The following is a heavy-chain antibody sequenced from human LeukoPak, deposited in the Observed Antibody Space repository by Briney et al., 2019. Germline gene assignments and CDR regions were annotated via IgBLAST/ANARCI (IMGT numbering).Heavy chain of an antibody. CDR2: INPNSGGT. V-gene: IGHV1-2*02. CDR3: ARDRGRGYSYGAYDY. J-gene: IGHJ4*02. D-gene: IGHD5-18*01. CDR1: GYTFTGYY. Sequence: ASVTVSCKASGYTFTGYYMHWVRQAPGQGLEWMGWINPNSGGTNYAQKFQGRVTMTRDTSISTAYMELSRLRSDDTAVYYCARDRGRGYSYGAYDYWGQGTLVTVSS.